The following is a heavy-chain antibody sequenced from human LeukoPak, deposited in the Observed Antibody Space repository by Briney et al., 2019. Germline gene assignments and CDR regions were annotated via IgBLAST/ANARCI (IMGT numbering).Heavy chain of an antibody. CDR2: IYYSGST. D-gene: IGHD4-11*01. J-gene: IGHJ5*02. Sequence: SQTLSLTCTVSGGSISSGGYYWSWIRQHPGKGLEWIGYIYYSGSTYYNPSLKSRVTISVDTSKNQVSLKLTSVTAADTAVYYCARTPLEIGNSIDPWGQGTLVTVSS. CDR1: GGSISSGGYY. V-gene: IGHV4-31*03. CDR3: ARTPLEIGNSIDP.